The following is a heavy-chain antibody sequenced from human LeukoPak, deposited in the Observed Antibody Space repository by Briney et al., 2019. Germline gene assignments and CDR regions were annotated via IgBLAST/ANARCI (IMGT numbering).Heavy chain of an antibody. Sequence: GGSLRLSGAASGFTFSDYSMDGVRQAPGKGLEWVSYIDGAGATIDYADAVKGRFTSSRDNAKNSLDLQMNSLTHEDTAVYYCSRRFDCWGQGTLVTVSS. CDR3: SRRFDC. J-gene: IGHJ4*02. CDR1: GFTFSDYS. V-gene: IGHV3-48*02. CDR2: IDGAGATI.